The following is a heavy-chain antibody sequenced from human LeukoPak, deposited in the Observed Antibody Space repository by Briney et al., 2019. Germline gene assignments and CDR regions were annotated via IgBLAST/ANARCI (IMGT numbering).Heavy chain of an antibody. J-gene: IGHJ6*02. D-gene: IGHD6-19*01. CDR2: VSYSGST. CDR3: ARDPKSAVGYYYYGMEV. Sequence: SEALSLTCNVSGGSVSSGGYYWNWIRQPPGKGLEWIGHVSYSGSTNYNPSLKSRVTISLDTSKNQFSLKLSSMTAADTAVYFCARDPKSAVGYYYYGMEVWGQGTTVTVSS. V-gene: IGHV4-61*08. CDR1: GGSVSSGGYY.